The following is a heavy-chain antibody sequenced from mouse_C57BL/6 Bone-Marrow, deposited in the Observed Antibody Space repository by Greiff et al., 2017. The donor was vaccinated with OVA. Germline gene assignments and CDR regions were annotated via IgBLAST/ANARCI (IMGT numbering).Heavy chain of an antibody. D-gene: IGHD2-1*01. CDR1: GYTFTSYW. Sequence: QVQLQQPGAELVKPGASVKMSCKASGYTFTSYWITWVKQRPGQGLEWIGDIYPGSGSTNYNEKFKSKATLTVDTSSSTAYMQLSSLTSEDAAVYYGARELLWHYWDFDVWGTGTTVTVAS. J-gene: IGHJ1*03. CDR3: ARELLWHYWDFDV. CDR2: IYPGSGST. V-gene: IGHV1-55*01.